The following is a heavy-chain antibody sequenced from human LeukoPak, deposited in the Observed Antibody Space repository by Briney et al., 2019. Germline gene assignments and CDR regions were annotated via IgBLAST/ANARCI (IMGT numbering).Heavy chain of an antibody. D-gene: IGHD3-10*01. CDR1: GGSISSYY. J-gene: IGHJ6*03. CDR2: IYTSGST. V-gene: IGHV4-4*07. CDR3: ARLTKNDSGSFRFGKKKRGYMDV. Sequence: PSETLSLTCTVSGGSISSYYWSWIRQPAGKGLEWIGRIYTSGSTNYNPSLKSRVTISVDTSKNQFSLKLSSVTAADTAVYYCARLTKNDSGSFRFGKKKRGYMDVWGKGTTVTISS.